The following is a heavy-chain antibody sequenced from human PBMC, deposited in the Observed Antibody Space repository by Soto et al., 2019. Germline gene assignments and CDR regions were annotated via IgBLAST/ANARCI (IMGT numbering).Heavy chain of an antibody. J-gene: IGHJ6*02. Sequence: GGSLRLSCAASGFTFSSFAMSWVRQAPGKGLEWVSAISGSGGSTYYADSVKGRFTISRDNSKNTLYLQMNSLRAEDTAVYYCATSLFSGYSYGLDYYYGMDVWGQGTTVTVSS. V-gene: IGHV3-23*01. CDR2: ISGSGGST. CDR3: ATSLFSGYSYGLDYYYGMDV. CDR1: GFTFSSFA. D-gene: IGHD5-18*01.